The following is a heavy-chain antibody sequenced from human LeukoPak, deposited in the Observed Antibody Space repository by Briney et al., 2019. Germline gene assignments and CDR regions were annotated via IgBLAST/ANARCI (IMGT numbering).Heavy chain of an antibody. CDR1: EYIFTGYY. Sequence: ASVTVSFTASEYIFTGYYMHWVRQAPGQGLEWMGRINPNNGATNYAQKFQGRVTITGDTSINTAYMELSSLRSDDTAVYYCTRESGSYHGNDYWGQGTLVTVSS. CDR2: INPNNGAT. V-gene: IGHV1-2*06. J-gene: IGHJ4*02. D-gene: IGHD1-26*01. CDR3: TRESGSYHGNDY.